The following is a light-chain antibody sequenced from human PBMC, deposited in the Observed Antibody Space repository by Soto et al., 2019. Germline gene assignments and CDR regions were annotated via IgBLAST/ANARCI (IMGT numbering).Light chain of an antibody. V-gene: IGKV4-1*01. CDR1: QRVLYSSNNKNY. CDR3: HQYFSSPPDT. J-gene: IGKJ2*01. Sequence: DIVMTQSPDSLAVSLGERATINCKSSQRVLYSSNNKNYLAWYQQKPGQPPKLLISWASTRESGVPDRISVSGSGTEFPRTIRSLQAEDGAVYYWHQYFSSPPDTFGKGTKLEIK. CDR2: WAS.